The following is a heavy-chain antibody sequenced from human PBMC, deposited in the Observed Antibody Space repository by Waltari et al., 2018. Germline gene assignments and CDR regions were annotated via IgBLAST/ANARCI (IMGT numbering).Heavy chain of an antibody. D-gene: IGHD4-17*01. Sequence: EVQFEESGGGLVQPGGSLRLSFAASGFTFSSHWMHWGRQAPGKGLVWGSRTNGDGRSTSYADSVKGRFTISRDNAKNTLYLQMNSLRAEDTAVYYCSRDLQHGDFGRGRDYWGQGTLVTVSS. CDR2: TNGDGRST. V-gene: IGHV3-74*01. CDR1: GFTFSSHW. CDR3: SRDLQHGDFGRGRDY. J-gene: IGHJ4*02.